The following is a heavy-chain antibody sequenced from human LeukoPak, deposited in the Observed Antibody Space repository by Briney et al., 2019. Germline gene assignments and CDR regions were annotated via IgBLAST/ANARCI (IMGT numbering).Heavy chain of an antibody. CDR1: GGSISSYY. V-gene: IGHV4-59*01. CDR2: IYYRGSP. J-gene: IGHJ3*02. D-gene: IGHD7-27*01. CDR3: ARREGTWGAFDI. Sequence: SETLSLTCSVSGGSISSYYWSWIRQPPGRGLEWVGYIYYRGSPNHNPSLKSRVTISEDASKNQFSLKLTSVTAADTAVYYCARREGTWGAFDIWGQGTMVTVSS.